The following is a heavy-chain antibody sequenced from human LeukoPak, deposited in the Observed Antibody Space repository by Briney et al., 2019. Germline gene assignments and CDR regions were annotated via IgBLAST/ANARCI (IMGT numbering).Heavy chain of an antibody. D-gene: IGHD6-13*01. CDR3: ARVQGYSSSWNDAFDI. J-gene: IGHJ3*02. V-gene: IGHV4-61*01. CDR1: GGSISSGSYY. CDR2: IYYSGST. Sequence: SQTLSLTCTVSGGSISSGSYYWSWIRQPPGKGLEWIGYIYYSGSTNYNPSLKSRVTISVDTSKNQFSLELSSVTAADTAVYYCARVQGYSSSWNDAFDIWGQGTMVTVSS.